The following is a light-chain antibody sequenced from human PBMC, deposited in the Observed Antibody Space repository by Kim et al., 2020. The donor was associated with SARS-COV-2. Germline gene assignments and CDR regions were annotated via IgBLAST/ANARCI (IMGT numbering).Light chain of an antibody. CDR2: EVS. CDR1: SRDVGNYNL. Sequence: QSFTISVTGTSRDVGNYNLVSWYQQRPGKAPKLIIFEVSKRPSGVSNRFSGSKSGDTASLTISGLQAEDESDYYCCSYAGSSTFVVFGGGTQLTVL. J-gene: IGLJ2*01. V-gene: IGLV2-23*02. CDR3: CSYAGSSTFVV.